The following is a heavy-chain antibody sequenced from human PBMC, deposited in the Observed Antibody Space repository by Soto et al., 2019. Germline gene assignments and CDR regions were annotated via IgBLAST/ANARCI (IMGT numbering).Heavy chain of an antibody. V-gene: IGHV4-31*03. D-gene: IGHD2-15*01. CDR3: ARAAYCSGGSCRGRFDY. J-gene: IGHJ4*02. CDR1: GGSISSGGYY. Sequence: TLSLTCTVSGGSISSGGYYWSWIRQHPGKGLEWIGYIYYSGSTYYNPSLKSRVTISVDTSKNQFSLKLSSVTAADTAVYYCARAAYCSGGSCRGRFDYWGQGTLVTVSS. CDR2: IYYSGST.